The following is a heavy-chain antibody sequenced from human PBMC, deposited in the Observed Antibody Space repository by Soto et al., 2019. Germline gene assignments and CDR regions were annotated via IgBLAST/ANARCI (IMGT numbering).Heavy chain of an antibody. V-gene: IGHV3-30*18. CDR1: GFTFSSYG. D-gene: IGHD3-3*01. J-gene: IGHJ4*02. Sequence: GGSLRLSCAASGFTFSSYGMHWVRQAPGKGLEWVAVISYDGSNKYYADSVKGRFTISRDNSKNTLYLQMNSLRAEDTAVYYCAKALRFLEWLFYFDYWGQGTLVTVSS. CDR3: AKALRFLEWLFYFDY. CDR2: ISYDGSNK.